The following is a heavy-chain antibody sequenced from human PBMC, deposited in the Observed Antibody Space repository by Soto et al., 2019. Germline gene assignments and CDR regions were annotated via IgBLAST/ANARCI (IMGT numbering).Heavy chain of an antibody. CDR3: AKDRITMFGGVPIPNYYYSYGMDV. D-gene: IGHD3-10*02. Sequence: ASVKVSCKASGGTFSSYAISWVRQAPGQGLEWMGGIIPIFGTANYAQKFQGRVTITADESTSTAYMELSSLRSEDTAVYYCAKDRITMFGGVPIPNYYYSYGMDVWGKGTTVTSPQ. CDR1: GGTFSSYA. J-gene: IGHJ6*04. V-gene: IGHV1-69*13. CDR2: IIPIFGTA.